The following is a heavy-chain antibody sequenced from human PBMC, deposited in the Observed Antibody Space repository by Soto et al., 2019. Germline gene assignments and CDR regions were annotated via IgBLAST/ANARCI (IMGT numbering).Heavy chain of an antibody. J-gene: IGHJ6*02. CDR1: GFTFSSYG. CDR3: AKVPTSYYGMDV. CDR2: ISYDGSNK. V-gene: IGHV3-30*18. D-gene: IGHD1-26*01. Sequence: QVQLVESGGGVVQPGRSLRLSCAASGFTFSSYGMHWVRQAPGKGLEWVAVISYDGSNKYYADSVKGRFTISRDNSKNTLYLQMNSLRAEDTAVYYCAKVPTSYYGMDVWGQGTTVTVSS.